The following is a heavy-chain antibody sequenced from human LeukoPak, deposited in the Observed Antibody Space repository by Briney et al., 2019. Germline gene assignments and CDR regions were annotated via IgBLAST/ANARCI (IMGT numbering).Heavy chain of an antibody. CDR1: GFTFSSHA. V-gene: IGHV3-23*01. J-gene: IGHJ4*02. CDR3: AKAIPPDAY. CDR2: ISGRDIRT. Sequence: GGSLRLSCAASGFTFSSHAMSWVRQAPGKGLEWVSAISGRDIRTFYADSVKGRFTISRDNSKSTLYLRMNSLRAEDTAVYYCAKAIPPDAYWGQGTLVTVSS.